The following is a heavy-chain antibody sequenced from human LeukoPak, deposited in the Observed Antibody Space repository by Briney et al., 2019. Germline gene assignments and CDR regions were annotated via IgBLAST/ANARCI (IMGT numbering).Heavy chain of an antibody. CDR1: GGSISSSSYY. CDR2: INYSGNT. J-gene: IGHJ5*02. D-gene: IGHD4-17*01. Sequence: SETLSPTCTVSGGSISSSSYYWVWIRLPPGKELEWIGSINYSGNTYYNPSVKSRVTISVDTSKNQFSLKLSSVTAADTAVYYCARVGGDFDPWGQGTLVTVSS. V-gene: IGHV4-39*07. CDR3: ARVGGDFDP.